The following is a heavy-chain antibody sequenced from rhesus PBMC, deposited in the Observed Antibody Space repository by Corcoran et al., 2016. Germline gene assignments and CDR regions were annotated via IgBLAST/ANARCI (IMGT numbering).Heavy chain of an antibody. CDR3: ARLGYSNYGNYFDY. V-gene: IGHV3-178*01. Sequence: EVQLVESGGGLAKPGGSLRLSCAASGFTFSDYYMDWVRQAPVKGLGVVSRISKGGGDLWVANYVEGRLTISRENGKNTLDLQMNSRRGEGTAVYYCARLGYSNYGNYFDYWGQGVLVTVSS. CDR2: ISKGGGDL. J-gene: IGHJ4*01. D-gene: IGHD4-23*01. CDR1: GFTFSDYY.